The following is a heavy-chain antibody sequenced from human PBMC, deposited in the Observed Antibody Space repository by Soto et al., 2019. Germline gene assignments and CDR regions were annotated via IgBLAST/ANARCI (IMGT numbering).Heavy chain of an antibody. J-gene: IGHJ4*02. CDR2: IHSSGDTM. CDR1: GFIFSDFY. V-gene: IGHV3-11*01. CDR3: ARDRGYGGDYFDY. D-gene: IGHD3-10*01. Sequence: QVQLVESGGALVKPGGSLRLSCAASGFIFSDFYMSWIRQAPGKGLEWVSYIHSSGDTMYYADSVKGRFTISRDNAKNSLYLQRNSLRAEDTAVYYCARDRGYGGDYFDYWGQGTLVTVSS.